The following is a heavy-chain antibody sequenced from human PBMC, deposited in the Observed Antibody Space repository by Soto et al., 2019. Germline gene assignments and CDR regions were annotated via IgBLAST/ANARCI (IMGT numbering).Heavy chain of an antibody. CDR1: GFAFSNYG. CDR3: AGSPPGVAGRYYFDY. CDR2: IWYDGSNK. J-gene: IGHJ4*02. Sequence: QVQLVESGGGVVQPGRSVRLSCATSGFAFSNYGMHWVRQAPGRGLEWVALIWYDGSNKYYADSVKGRFTISRDNSKNTLYLQVNSLRAEDTAVYYCAGSPPGVAGRYYFDYWGQGTLVTVSS. D-gene: IGHD6-6*01. V-gene: IGHV3-33*01.